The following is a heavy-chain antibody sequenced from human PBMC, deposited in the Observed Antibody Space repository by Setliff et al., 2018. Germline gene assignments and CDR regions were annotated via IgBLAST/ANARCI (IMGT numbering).Heavy chain of an antibody. CDR1: GYIFTSYG. Sequence: ASVKVSCKASGYIFTSYGISWVRQAPGQGLEWMGWISSYNGTTSYAQKFQGRVTMTRDTSTSTAYMELRSLRSDDTAVYYCARDLDYQYYYETSGRDAFDIWGLGTMVTVSS. CDR2: ISSYNGTT. V-gene: IGHV1-18*01. J-gene: IGHJ3*02. CDR3: ARDLDYQYYYETSGRDAFDI. D-gene: IGHD3-22*01.